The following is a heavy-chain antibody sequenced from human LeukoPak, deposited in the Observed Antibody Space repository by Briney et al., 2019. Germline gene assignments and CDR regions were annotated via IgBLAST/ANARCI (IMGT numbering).Heavy chain of an antibody. D-gene: IGHD3-10*01. V-gene: IGHV3-23*01. CDR2: ISGSGGST. J-gene: IGHJ3*02. Sequence: GGSLRLSCAASGFTFNYYGMSWVRQAPGKGLEWVSGISGSGGSTYYADSVKGRFTISRDNSKNTLYLQMNSLRADDTAVYHCAKATITMVPLTLDAFDIWGQGTMVTVSS. CDR1: GFTFNYYG. CDR3: AKATITMVPLTLDAFDI.